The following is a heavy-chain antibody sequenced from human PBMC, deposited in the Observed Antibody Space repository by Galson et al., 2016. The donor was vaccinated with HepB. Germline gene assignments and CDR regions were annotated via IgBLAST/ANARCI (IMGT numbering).Heavy chain of an antibody. D-gene: IGHD3-3*01. CDR1: GFTFSIPA. J-gene: IGHJ4*02. CDR3: AREKGYYDFSSGYPDY. V-gene: IGHV3-23*01. CDR2: ISGGGGTT. Sequence: SLRLSCAASGFTFSIPAMSWVRQAPGKGLEWVAGISGGGGTTYYADTVKGLFTISRDDSRNTVFLQMDSLRDGDTAIYYCAREKGYYDFSSGYPDYGGQGTLVTVSS.